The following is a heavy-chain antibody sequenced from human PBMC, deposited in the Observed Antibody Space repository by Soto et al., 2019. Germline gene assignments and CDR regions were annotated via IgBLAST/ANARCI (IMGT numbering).Heavy chain of an antibody. D-gene: IGHD3-3*01. CDR3: ARVELGVYDFWSGYYGGANYFDY. J-gene: IGHJ4*02. CDR1: GGSFSGYY. Sequence: PSETLSLTCAVYGGSFSGYYWSWIRQPPGKGLEWIGEINHSGSTNYNPSLKSRVTISVDTSKNQFSLKLSSVTAADTAVYYCARVELGVYDFWSGYYGGANYFDYWGQGTLVTVSS. V-gene: IGHV4-34*01. CDR2: INHSGST.